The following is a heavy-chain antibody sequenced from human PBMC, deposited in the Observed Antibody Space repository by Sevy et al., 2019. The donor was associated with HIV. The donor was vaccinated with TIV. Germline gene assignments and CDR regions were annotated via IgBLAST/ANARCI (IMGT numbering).Heavy chain of an antibody. D-gene: IGHD3-22*01. CDR3: AVPETVITFGAFDI. CDR1: GGSISSSCYY. J-gene: IGHJ3*02. V-gene: IGHV4-39*01. CDR2: IYYTGST. Sequence: SETLSLTCPVSGGSISSSCYYWGWLRQPPGKGLEGIGSIYYTGSTYYNSSLESRITISVDRTKNQFLLKMSSVTAAETAFYYGAVPETVITFGAFDIWGQGTMVTVSS.